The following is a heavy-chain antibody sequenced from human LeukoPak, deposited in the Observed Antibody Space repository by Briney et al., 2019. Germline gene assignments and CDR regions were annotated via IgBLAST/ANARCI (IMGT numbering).Heavy chain of an antibody. CDR1: GFTFSSYG. V-gene: IGHV3-30*02. CDR3: AKEGGPYCGGDCYPGDAFDI. J-gene: IGHJ3*02. D-gene: IGHD2-21*02. CDR2: IRYDGSNK. Sequence: PGGSLRLSCAASGFTFSSYGMHWVRQAPGKGLEWVAFIRYDGSNKYYADSVKGRFTISRDNSMNTLYLQMNSLRAEDTAVYYCAKEGGPYCGGDCYPGDAFDIWGQGTMVTVSS.